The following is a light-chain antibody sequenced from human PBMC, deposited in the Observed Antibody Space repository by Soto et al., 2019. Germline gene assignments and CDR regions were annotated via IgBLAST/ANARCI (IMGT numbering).Light chain of an antibody. CDR1: QGISNY. J-gene: IGKJ5*01. V-gene: IGKV1-27*01. CDR3: QKDNSAPYT. CDR2: AAS. Sequence: DIQMTQSPSSLSASVGDRVTITCRASQGISNYLAWYQQKPGKVPKLLIYAASTLQSGVPSRFSGSGSGTDFTITISSMQPEDVATYYCQKDNSAPYTFGQGTRLEIK.